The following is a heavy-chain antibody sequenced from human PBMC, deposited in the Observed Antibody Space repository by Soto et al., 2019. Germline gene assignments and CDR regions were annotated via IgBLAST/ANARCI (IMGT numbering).Heavy chain of an antibody. CDR1: GFSLSTSGVG. V-gene: IGHV2-5*02. D-gene: IGHD1-26*01. Sequence: QXTLKESXPTLVKPTQTLTLTCTFSGFSLSTSGVGVGWIRQPPGKALEWLALIYWDDDKRYSPSLKSRLTIXKXXSKNQGVLTMTNLDPVDTATYYCAHLIGSVAAFDYWGQGTLVTVSS. CDR3: AHLIGSVAAFDY. J-gene: IGHJ4*02. CDR2: IYWDDDK.